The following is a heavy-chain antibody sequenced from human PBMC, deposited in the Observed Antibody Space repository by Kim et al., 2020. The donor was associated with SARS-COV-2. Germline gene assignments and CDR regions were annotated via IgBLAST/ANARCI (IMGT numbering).Heavy chain of an antibody. D-gene: IGHD3-22*01. CDR3: AKDRSTYYYDSSGNDY. J-gene: IGHJ4*02. Sequence: SVKGRFTISRGNSKNTLYLQMNSLRAEDTAVYYCAKDRSTYYYDSSGNDYWGQGTLVTVSS. V-gene: IGHV3-33*06.